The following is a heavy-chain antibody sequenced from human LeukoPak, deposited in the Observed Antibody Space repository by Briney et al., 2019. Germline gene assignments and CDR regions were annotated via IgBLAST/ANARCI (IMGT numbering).Heavy chain of an antibody. CDR1: GFTFGHAW. J-gene: IGHJ4*02. D-gene: IGHD4-11*01. V-gene: IGHV3-15*01. CDR2: LKSKTDGGTT. CDR3: TTDLFSTLTASGPFDY. Sequence: PGGSLRLSCAASGFTFGHAWMSWVRQAPGKGLEWVGRLKSKTDGGTTDYPAPVKGRFTISRDDSKDTLYLQLNSLKTEDTAVYYCTTDLFSTLTASGPFDYWGQGTLVTVSS.